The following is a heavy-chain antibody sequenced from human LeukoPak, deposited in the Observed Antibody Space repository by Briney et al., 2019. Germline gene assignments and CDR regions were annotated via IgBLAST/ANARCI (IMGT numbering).Heavy chain of an antibody. D-gene: IGHD6-19*01. Sequence: NSSETLSLTCTVSGYSISSGYYWGWIRQPPGKGLEWIGCIYHSGSTYYNPSLKSRVTISVDTSKNQFSLKLSSVTAADTAVYYCARDHEWLVPKSPYYFDYWGQGTLVTVSS. CDR1: GYSISSGYY. CDR3: ARDHEWLVPKSPYYFDY. V-gene: IGHV4-38-2*02. CDR2: IYHSGST. J-gene: IGHJ4*02.